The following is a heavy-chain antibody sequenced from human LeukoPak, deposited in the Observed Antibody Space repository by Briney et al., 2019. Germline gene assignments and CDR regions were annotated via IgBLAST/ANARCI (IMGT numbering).Heavy chain of an antibody. Sequence: GASVKVSCKASGYTFTGYNIHWVRQAPGQGLEWMGWLNPKSVGTIYAKQFQCRVTMTRDTTSRTAYPELSSVRSDDTAVQYSARCVFDYYYDRSVPLDYWGEGNLVTVSS. CDR2: LNPKSVGT. D-gene: IGHD3-22*01. CDR1: GYTFTGYN. V-gene: IGHV1-2*02. CDR3: ARCVFDYYYDRSVPLDY. J-gene: IGHJ4*02.